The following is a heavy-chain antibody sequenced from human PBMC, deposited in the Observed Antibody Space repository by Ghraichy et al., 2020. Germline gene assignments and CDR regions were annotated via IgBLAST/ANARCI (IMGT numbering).Heavy chain of an antibody. J-gene: IGHJ6*02. D-gene: IGHD2-2*01. CDR2: ISGSGSFI. V-gene: IGHV3-21*01. CDR3: ARVQDIVVIPTVHGMDV. CDR1: GFTFGNYN. Sequence: GESLNISCAASGFTFGNYNMDWVRQAPGKGLEWGSSISGSGSFIYYADSVKGRFTISRDNDRSSLYLQMNSLRAGDTAVYYCARVQDIVVIPTVHGMDVWGQGTTVTVSS.